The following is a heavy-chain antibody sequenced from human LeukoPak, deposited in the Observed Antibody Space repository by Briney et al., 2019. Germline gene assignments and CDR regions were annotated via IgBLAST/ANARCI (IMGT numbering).Heavy chain of an antibody. D-gene: IGHD4-17*01. J-gene: IGHJ6*04. V-gene: IGHV1-46*01. CDR2: INPSGGST. CDR1: GYTFTSYY. Sequence: ASVKVSCKASGYTFTSYYMHWVRQAPGQGLEWMGIINPSGGSTSYAQKFQGRVTMTRDMSTSTVYMELSSLRSEDTAVYYCARHVCGEGMVVWGKGTTVTVSS. CDR3: ARHVCGEGMVV.